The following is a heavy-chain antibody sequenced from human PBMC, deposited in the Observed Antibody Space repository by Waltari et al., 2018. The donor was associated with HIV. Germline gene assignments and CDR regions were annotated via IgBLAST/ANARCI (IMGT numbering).Heavy chain of an antibody. V-gene: IGHV3-49*05. J-gene: IGHJ4*02. CDR1: GFTLGDSA. Sequence: VHLLESGGGWGTQRRSLGRSCSDAGFTLGDSAMRWFRQAPGKGLEWVGFIRSKPYGGTTKYAASVKDRFIISRDDSKSIAYLQMNSLKSEDTAVYYCRWGGFSGYDSDFDYWGQGTLATVSS. D-gene: IGHD5-12*01. CDR3: RWGGFSGYDSDFDY. CDR2: IRSKPYGGTT.